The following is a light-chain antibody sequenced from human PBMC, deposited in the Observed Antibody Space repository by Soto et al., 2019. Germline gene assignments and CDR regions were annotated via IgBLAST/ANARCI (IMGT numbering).Light chain of an antibody. CDR3: QQHYTTPIT. CDR2: WAS. J-gene: IGKJ5*01. CDR1: QTVLYSSNNKNY. Sequence: DIVMTQSPDFLAVSLGERATIKCKSSQTVLYSSNNKNYLAWYQEKPGQRPKLLIYWASIRESGVPDRFSGSGSGTDFTLTISSLQADDVAVYYCQQHYTTPITFGQGTRLEIK. V-gene: IGKV4-1*01.